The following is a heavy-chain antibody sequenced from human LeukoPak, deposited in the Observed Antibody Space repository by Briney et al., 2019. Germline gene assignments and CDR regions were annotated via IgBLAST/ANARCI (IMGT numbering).Heavy chain of an antibody. D-gene: IGHD4-17*01. CDR1: GGSFSGYY. Sequence: SETLSLTCAVYGGSFSGYYWSRIRQPPGKGLEWIGEINHSGSTNYSPSLKSRVTISVDTSKNQFSLKLSSVTAADTAVYYCARGHTTSPDYVLDFDYWGQGTLVTVSS. J-gene: IGHJ4*02. V-gene: IGHV4-34*01. CDR2: INHSGST. CDR3: ARGHTTSPDYVLDFDY.